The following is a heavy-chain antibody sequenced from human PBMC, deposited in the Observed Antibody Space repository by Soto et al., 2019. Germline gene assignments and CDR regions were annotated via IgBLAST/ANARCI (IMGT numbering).Heavy chain of an antibody. CDR3: ARLSISGYYYWFEL. CDR2: IYYSGAT. V-gene: IGHV4-38-2*02. J-gene: IGHJ5*02. D-gene: IGHD3-22*01. CDR1: GYSISTAYY. Sequence: QVQLQESGPGLVRPSETLSLTCTVSGYSISTAYYWAWLRQPPGRGLEWIGSISIYYSGATYYNPSLKSRVTISGDTSENQFSLNLRSVTAADTAVYYCARLSISGYYYWFELWGQGTLVTVSS.